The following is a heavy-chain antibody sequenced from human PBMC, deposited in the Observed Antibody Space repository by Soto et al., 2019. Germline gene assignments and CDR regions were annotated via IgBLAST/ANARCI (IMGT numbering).Heavy chain of an antibody. Sequence: QVQLVQSGAEVKKPGASVKVSCKASGYTFTSYGISWVRQAPGQGLEWMGWISAYNGNTNYAQKLQGRVTMTTDTATSTAYMELRSLRSDDTAVYYCARDVASNPVAGTGFDYWGQGTLVTVSS. V-gene: IGHV1-18*01. J-gene: IGHJ4*02. D-gene: IGHD6-19*01. CDR3: ARDVASNPVAGTGFDY. CDR2: ISAYNGNT. CDR1: GYTFTSYG.